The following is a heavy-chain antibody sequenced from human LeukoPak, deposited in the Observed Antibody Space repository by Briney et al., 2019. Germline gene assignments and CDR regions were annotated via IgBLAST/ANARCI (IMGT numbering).Heavy chain of an antibody. J-gene: IGHJ4*02. CDR1: GYSFTSYW. V-gene: IGHV5-51*01. CDR3: ARRGLYSGYDLDY. D-gene: IGHD5-12*01. Sequence: GESLKISCKGSGYSFTSYWIGWVRQMPGKGLEWMGIIYPGDSDTRYSPSFQGQVTISADKSISTAYRQWSSLKASDTAMYYCARRGLYSGYDLDYWGREPWSPSPQ. CDR2: IYPGDSDT.